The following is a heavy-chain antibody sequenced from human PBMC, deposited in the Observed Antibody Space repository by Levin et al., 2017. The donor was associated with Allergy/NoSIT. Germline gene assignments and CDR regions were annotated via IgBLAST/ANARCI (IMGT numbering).Heavy chain of an antibody. V-gene: IGHV3-48*03. CDR2: ISSSGSTI. J-gene: IGHJ5*02. CDR1: GFTFSSYE. Sequence: GGSLRLSCAASGFTFSSYEMNWVRQAPGKGLEWISYISSSGSTIFYADSVKGRFTISRDNTKNSLYLQMNSLRAEDTAIYYCAREAGAGISWIDPWGQGTLVTVSS. D-gene: IGHD6-19*01. CDR3: AREAGAGISWIDP.